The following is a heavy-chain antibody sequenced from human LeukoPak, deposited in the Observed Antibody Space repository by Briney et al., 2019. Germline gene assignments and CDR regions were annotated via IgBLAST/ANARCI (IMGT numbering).Heavy chain of an antibody. CDR3: AREGYTSY. CDR1: GYPFKTYG. V-gene: IGHV1-2*02. J-gene: IGHJ4*02. Sequence: ASVKVSCKASGYPFKTYGISWVRQAPGQGLEWMGWVNPNSGGTTYAQKFQGRVTMTRDTSISTAYMELSRLRSDDTAVYYCAREGYTSYWGQGTLVTVSS. D-gene: IGHD5-24*01. CDR2: VNPNSGGT.